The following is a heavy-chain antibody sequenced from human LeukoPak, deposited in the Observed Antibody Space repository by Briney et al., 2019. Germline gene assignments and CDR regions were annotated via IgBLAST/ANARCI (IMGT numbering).Heavy chain of an antibody. D-gene: IGHD2-21*02. CDR1: GFSFDDYG. V-gene: IGHV3-20*04. J-gene: IGHJ4*02. CDR3: ARFVVVTATKYYFDY. CDR2: INWNGGST. Sequence: GGSLRLSCTASGFSFDDYGMSWVRQAPGKGLEWVSGINWNGGSTGYADSVKGRFTISRDNAKNSLYLQMNSLRAEDTALYYCARFVVVTATKYYFDYWGQGTLVTVSS.